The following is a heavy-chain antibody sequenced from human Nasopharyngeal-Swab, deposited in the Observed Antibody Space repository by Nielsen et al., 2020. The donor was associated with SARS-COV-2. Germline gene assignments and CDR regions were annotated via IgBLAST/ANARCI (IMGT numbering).Heavy chain of an antibody. Sequence: SVKVSCKASGGTFSSYAISWVRQAPGQGLEWMGGIIPILGIANYAQKFQGRVTITADKSTSTAYMELSSLRSEDTAVYYCARVGTYYDFWSGSTIASYFDYWGQGTPVTVSS. CDR3: ARVGTYYDFWSGSTIASYFDY. J-gene: IGHJ4*02. CDR2: IIPILGIA. D-gene: IGHD3-3*01. V-gene: IGHV1-69*10. CDR1: GGTFSSYA.